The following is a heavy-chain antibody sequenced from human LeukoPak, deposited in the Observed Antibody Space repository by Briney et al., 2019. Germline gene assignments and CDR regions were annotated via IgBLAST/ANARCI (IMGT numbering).Heavy chain of an antibody. D-gene: IGHD3-22*01. J-gene: IGHJ4*02. Sequence: GASVKVSCKASGYTITSYDINWVRQATGQGLEWMGWMNPNSGNTGYAQKFQGRVTMTRNTSISTAYMELSSLRSEDTAVYYCARVYDSSGYYLYYWGQGTLVTVSS. CDR1: GYTITSYD. CDR2: MNPNSGNT. CDR3: ARVYDSSGYYLYY. V-gene: IGHV1-8*01.